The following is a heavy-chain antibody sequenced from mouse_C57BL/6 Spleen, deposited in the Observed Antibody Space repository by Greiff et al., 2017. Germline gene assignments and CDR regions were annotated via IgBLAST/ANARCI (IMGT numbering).Heavy chain of an antibody. D-gene: IGHD2-3*01. CDR2: ISYDGSN. CDR3: ARDDGYSYYYAMDY. Sequence: EVQLQESGPGLVKPSQSLSLTCSVTGYSITSGYYWNWIRQFPGNKLEWMGYISYDGSNNYNPSLKNRISITRDTSKNQFFLKLNSVTTEDTATYYCARDDGYSYYYAMDYWGLGTSVTVSS. CDR1: GYSITSGYY. J-gene: IGHJ4*01. V-gene: IGHV3-6*01.